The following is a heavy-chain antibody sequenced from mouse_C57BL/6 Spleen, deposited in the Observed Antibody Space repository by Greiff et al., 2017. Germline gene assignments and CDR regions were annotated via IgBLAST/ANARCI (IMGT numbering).Heavy chain of an antibody. D-gene: IGHD1-1*01. Sequence: QVQLQQPGAELVKPGASVKLSCKASGYTFTSYWMHWVKQRPGRGLEWIGRIDPTSGGTKYNQKFKSKATLTVDKPSSTAYMQLCSLTSEDSAVYYCAERAEFITTVGGYFDVWGTGTTVTVSS. J-gene: IGHJ1*03. CDR2: IDPTSGGT. CDR1: GYTFTSYW. CDR3: AERAEFITTVGGYFDV. V-gene: IGHV1-72*01.